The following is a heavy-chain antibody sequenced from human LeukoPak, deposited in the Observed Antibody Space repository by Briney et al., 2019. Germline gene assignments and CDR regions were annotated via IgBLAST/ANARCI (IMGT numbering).Heavy chain of an antibody. CDR3: AKVGFSEMEWLLYSDH. V-gene: IGHV3-23*01. Sequence: PGGSLRLSCAASGFTVSSNYMSWVRQAPGKGLEWVSAISGSSGHTYYADSVKGRFTISRDNSKNTLYLQMNSLRAEDTAVYYCAKVGFSEMEWLLYSDHWGQGTLVTVSS. J-gene: IGHJ4*02. CDR2: ISGSSGHT. CDR1: GFTVSSNY. D-gene: IGHD3-3*01.